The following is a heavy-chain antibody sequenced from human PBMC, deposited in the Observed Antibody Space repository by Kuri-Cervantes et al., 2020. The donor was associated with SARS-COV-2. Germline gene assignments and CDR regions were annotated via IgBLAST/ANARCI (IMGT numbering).Heavy chain of an antibody. D-gene: IGHD1-26*01. V-gene: IGHV4-59*01. Sequence: GSLRLSCTVSGGSISTSYWSWIRQPPGKGLEWIGYIYYIGSTNYNPSLKSRVTISVDTSKNQFSLKLSSVTAADTAVYYCARANKGGLDYWGQGTLVTVSS. CDR1: GGSISTSY. CDR2: IYYIGST. CDR3: ARANKGGLDY. J-gene: IGHJ4*02.